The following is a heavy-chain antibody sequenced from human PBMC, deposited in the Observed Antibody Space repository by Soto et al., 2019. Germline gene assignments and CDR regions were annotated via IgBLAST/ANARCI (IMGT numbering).Heavy chain of an antibody. V-gene: IGHV3-30-3*01. CDR1: GFTFSSYA. J-gene: IGHJ5*02. D-gene: IGHD4-17*01. CDR3: AREDGDYVLSPLFDP. Sequence: QVQLVESGGGVVQPGRSLRLSCAASGFTFSSYAMHWVRQAPGKGLEWVAVISYDGSNKYYADSVKGRFTISRDNSKNKLYLQMNSLRAEDTAVYYCAREDGDYVLSPLFDPWGQGTLVTVSS. CDR2: ISYDGSNK.